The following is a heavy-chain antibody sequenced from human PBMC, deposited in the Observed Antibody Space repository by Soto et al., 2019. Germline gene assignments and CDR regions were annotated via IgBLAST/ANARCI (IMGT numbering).Heavy chain of an antibody. V-gene: IGHV4-30-2*01. Sequence: SETLSLTCAVSGDSITSVGYFWSWIRQPPGKALEWIGYIYHTGTTDYTAALKSRVTISLDRSKNQISLSLNSVTAPNTAVYYCAATVVGEYSHYALDVWGQANTVTVSS. CDR3: AATVVGEYSHYALDV. D-gene: IGHD2-15*01. J-gene: IGHJ6*02. CDR2: IYHTGTT. CDR1: GDSITSVGYF.